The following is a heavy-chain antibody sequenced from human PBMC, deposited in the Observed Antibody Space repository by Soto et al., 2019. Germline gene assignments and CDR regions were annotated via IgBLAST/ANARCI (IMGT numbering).Heavy chain of an antibody. CDR3: ATDIVVVVAATPHYGMDV. J-gene: IGHJ6*02. D-gene: IGHD2-15*01. V-gene: IGHV5-10-1*01. CDR2: IDPSDSYT. CDR1: GYSVTSYW. Sequence: GESLKISCKGSGYSVTSYWISWVRQMPGKGLEWMGRIDPSDSYTNYSPSFQGHVTISADKSISTAYLQWSSLKASDTAMYYCATDIVVVVAATPHYGMDVWGQGTKVTVSS.